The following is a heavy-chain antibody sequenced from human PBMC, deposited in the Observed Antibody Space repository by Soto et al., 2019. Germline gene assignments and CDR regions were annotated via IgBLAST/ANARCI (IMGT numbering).Heavy chain of an antibody. CDR1: GYTHTELS. Sequence: ASVKVSCKVSGYTHTELSMHWVRQAPGKGHEWMGGFDPEDGETIYAQKFQGRVTMTEDTSTDTAYMELSSLRSEDTAVYYCATDIFRFKPYRRGWSLFWCQGILVTV. CDR2: FDPEDGET. CDR3: ATDIFRFKPYRRGWSLF. V-gene: IGHV1-24*01. J-gene: IGHJ4*02. D-gene: IGHD6-19*01.